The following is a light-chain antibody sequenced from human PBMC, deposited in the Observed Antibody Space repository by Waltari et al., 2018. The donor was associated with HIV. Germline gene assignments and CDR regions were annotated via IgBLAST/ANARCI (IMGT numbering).Light chain of an antibody. Sequence: DIQMTQSPSSLSASVGVRVTITCRASQGIDNYLAWYQQKPGKVPKLLIYAASTLQSGVPSRFSGSGSGTAFTLTISSLQPEDVATYYCQRYNSAQWTFGHGTKVEIK. CDR1: QGIDNY. V-gene: IGKV1-27*01. CDR3: QRYNSAQWT. CDR2: AAS. J-gene: IGKJ1*01.